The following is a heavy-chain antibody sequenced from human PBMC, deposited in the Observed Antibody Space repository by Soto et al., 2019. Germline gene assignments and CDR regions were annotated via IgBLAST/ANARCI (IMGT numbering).Heavy chain of an antibody. D-gene: IGHD3-22*01. V-gene: IGHV5-51*01. Sequence: GESLKISCKGSGYSFTSYWIGWVRRMPGKGLEWMGIIYPGDSDTRYSPSFQGQVTISADKSISTAYLQWSSLKASDTAMYYCARCSEPYYDSSGYYFGGMDVWGPGTTVTVSS. CDR3: ARCSEPYYDSSGYYFGGMDV. J-gene: IGHJ6*02. CDR1: GYSFTSYW. CDR2: IYPGDSDT.